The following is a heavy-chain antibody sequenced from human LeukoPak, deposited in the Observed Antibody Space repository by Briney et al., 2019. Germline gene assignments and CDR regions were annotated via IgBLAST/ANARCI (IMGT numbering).Heavy chain of an antibody. J-gene: IGHJ4*02. CDR2: INPSGGST. Sequence: ASVKVSCKASGYTFTSYYMHWVRQAPGQGLEWMGIINPSGGSTSYAQKFQGRVTMTRDTSTSTVYMELSSLRSEDTAVYYCARDLDSGSYYVGDYFDYWGQGTLVTVSS. D-gene: IGHD1-26*01. CDR1: GYTFTSYY. CDR3: ARDLDSGSYYVGDYFDY. V-gene: IGHV1-46*01.